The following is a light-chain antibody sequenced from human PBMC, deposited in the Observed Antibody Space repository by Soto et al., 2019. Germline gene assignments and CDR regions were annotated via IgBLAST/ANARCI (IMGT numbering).Light chain of an antibody. Sequence: QSALTQPPSASGSPGQSVTISCIGTSSDVGGYNYVSWYQQPPGKAPKLMIYEVSKRPSGVPDRFSGSKSGNTAALTVSGLQAEDEADYYCSSYAASNNLGVFGGGTQLTVL. V-gene: IGLV2-8*01. CDR3: SSYAASNNLGV. CDR2: EVS. CDR1: SSDVGGYNY. J-gene: IGLJ2*01.